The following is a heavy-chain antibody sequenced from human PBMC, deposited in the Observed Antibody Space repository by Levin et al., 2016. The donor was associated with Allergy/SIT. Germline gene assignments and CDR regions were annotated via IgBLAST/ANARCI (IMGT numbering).Heavy chain of an antibody. CDR2: IYWDDDK. J-gene: IGHJ4*02. CDR3: ARRSSLIYTLDS. Sequence: SGPTLVKPTQTLTLTCTFSGFSLSTAGVGVGWVRQPPGKALEWLALIYWDDDKRYNSSLKDRLTITKDTSKNQVVLTMTNMDPVDTATYFCARRSSLIYTLDSWGQGTLVTVSS. CDR1: GFSLSTAGVG. D-gene: IGHD6-19*01. V-gene: IGHV2-5*02.